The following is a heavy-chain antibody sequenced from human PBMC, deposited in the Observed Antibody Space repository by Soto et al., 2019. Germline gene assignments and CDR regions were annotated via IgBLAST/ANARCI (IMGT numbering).Heavy chain of an antibody. J-gene: IGHJ5*02. CDR2: IYYSGHT. CDR3: EMSWWFGTTPNWFDP. D-gene: IGHD2-8*02. CDR1: CGSISSSSYY. V-gene: IGHV4-39*05. Sequence: ASGTPSLTCNVSCGSISSSSYYLGWVRQPPGKGLEWIASIYYSGHTYYNPSLKSRVTISVDTSNDQFSLKPSSVTAADNAVYHCEMSWWFGTTPNWFDPWGQGTLVSVSS.